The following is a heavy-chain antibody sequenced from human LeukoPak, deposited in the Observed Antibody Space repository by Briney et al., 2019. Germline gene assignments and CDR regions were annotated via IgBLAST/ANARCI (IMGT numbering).Heavy chain of an antibody. V-gene: IGHV4-34*01. CDR3: ARAGGAKYNRTPFDY. D-gene: IGHD1-14*01. Sequence: PSETLSLTCAVYGGSFSGYYWSWIRQPPGKGLEWIGEINHSGSTNYNPSLKSRVTISVDTSKNQFSLKLSSVTAADTAVYYCARAGGAKYNRTPFDYWGQGTLVTVSS. CDR2: INHSGST. J-gene: IGHJ4*02. CDR1: GGSFSGYY.